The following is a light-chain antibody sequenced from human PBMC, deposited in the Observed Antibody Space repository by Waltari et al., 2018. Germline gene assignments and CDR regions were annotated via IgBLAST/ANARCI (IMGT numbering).Light chain of an antibody. Sequence: SVLTQHDSVAGLPGRSITIACTGAISVGGASNYVSWYQQPPGRAPKLMIYAVSNRPSGVSDRFSGSKSGNTASLTISGLQAEDEADYYCSSYTNRRDVIFGGGTKLTVL. J-gene: IGLJ2*01. V-gene: IGLV2-14*01. CDR1: ISVGGASNY. CDR3: SSYTNRRDVI. CDR2: AVS.